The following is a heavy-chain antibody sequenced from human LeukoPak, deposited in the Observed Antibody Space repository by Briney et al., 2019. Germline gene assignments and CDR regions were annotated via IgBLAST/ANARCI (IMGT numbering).Heavy chain of an antibody. V-gene: IGHV3-30*04. D-gene: IGHD3-10*01. Sequence: GGSLRLSCAASGFTFSSYAMHGVRQAPGKGLEWVAVIPYDGSNKYYADSVKGRFTISRDNSKNTLYLQMNSLRPEDTAVYYCARDWYYYGSGIGTSLSDYWGQGILVTVSS. CDR1: GFTFSSYA. J-gene: IGHJ4*02. CDR2: IPYDGSNK. CDR3: ARDWYYYGSGIGTSLSDY.